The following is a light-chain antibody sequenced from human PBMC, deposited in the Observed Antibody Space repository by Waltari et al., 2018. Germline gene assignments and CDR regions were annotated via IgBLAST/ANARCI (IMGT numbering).Light chain of an antibody. CDR3: QQYGRSPLT. V-gene: IGKV3-20*01. CDR2: GAS. Sequence: EIVLTQSPGTLSLSPGDRATLSCRARQSVSRNFLAWYQQKPGQAPRLLIYGASSRATGIPDKFSGSGSGTDFTLTINRLEPEDFAVYYCQQYGRSPLTFGGGTKVEIK. J-gene: IGKJ4*01. CDR1: QSVSRNF.